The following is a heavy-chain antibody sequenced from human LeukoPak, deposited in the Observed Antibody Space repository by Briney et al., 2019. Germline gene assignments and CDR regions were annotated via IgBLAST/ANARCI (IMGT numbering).Heavy chain of an antibody. J-gene: IGHJ5*02. V-gene: IGHV4-34*01. CDR2: INHSGST. D-gene: IGHD1-1*01. CDR1: GGSFSGYY. Sequence: SETLSLTCAVYGGSFSGYYLTWIRQPPGKGLEWIGEINHSGSTNYNPSLKSRVTISVDTSKNQFSLKLSSVTAADTAVYYCARVQVNDYHWSQGTLVTVSS. CDR3: ARVQVNDYH.